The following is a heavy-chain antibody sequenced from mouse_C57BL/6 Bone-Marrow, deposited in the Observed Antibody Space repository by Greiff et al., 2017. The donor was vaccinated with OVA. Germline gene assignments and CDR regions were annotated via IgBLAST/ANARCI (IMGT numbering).Heavy chain of an antibody. CDR2: IYPGDGDT. CDR1: GYAFSSYW. V-gene: IGHV1-80*01. CDR3: ARGSYEDFYAMDY. J-gene: IGHJ4*01. D-gene: IGHD1-1*02. Sequence: QVQLQQSGAELVKPGASVKISCKASGYAFSSYWMNWVKQRPGKGLEWIGQIYPGDGDTNSNGKFKGKATLTADKSSRTAYMQLSILTSEDSAVYFCARGSYEDFYAMDYWGQGTSVTVSS.